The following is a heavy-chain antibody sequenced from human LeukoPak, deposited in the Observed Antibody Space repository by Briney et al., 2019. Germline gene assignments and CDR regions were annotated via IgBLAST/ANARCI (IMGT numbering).Heavy chain of an antibody. CDR3: ARAMEGYSYGNDFDY. Sequence: SETLSLTCTVSGGSISSGDYYWSCIRQPPGKGLEWIGYIYYSGSTYYNPSLKSRVTISVDTSKNQFSLKLSSVTAADTAVYYCARAMEGYSYGNDFDYWGQGTLVTVSS. D-gene: IGHD5-18*01. CDR1: GGSISSGDYY. J-gene: IGHJ4*02. V-gene: IGHV4-30-4*01. CDR2: IYYSGST.